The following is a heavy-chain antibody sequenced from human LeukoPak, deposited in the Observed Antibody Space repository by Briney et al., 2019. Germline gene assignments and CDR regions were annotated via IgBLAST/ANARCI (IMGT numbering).Heavy chain of an antibody. Sequence: PGGSLRLSCAASGFTFSSYWMSWVRQAPGKGLEWVANIKQDGSEKYYVDSVKGRFTISRDNAKNSLYLQMNSLRAEDTAVYYCASWCGGDCYSPFFDYWGQGTLVTVSS. V-gene: IGHV3-7*01. CDR1: GFTFSSYW. J-gene: IGHJ4*02. CDR2: IKQDGSEK. D-gene: IGHD2-21*02. CDR3: ASWCGGDCYSPFFDY.